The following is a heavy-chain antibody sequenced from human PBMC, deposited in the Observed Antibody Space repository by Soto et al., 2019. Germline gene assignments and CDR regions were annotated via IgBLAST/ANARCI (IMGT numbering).Heavy chain of an antibody. D-gene: IGHD2-15*01. V-gene: IGHV4-59*01. CDR2: IYYSGSI. CDR3: ARHTPAISISDH. J-gene: IGHJ4*02. Sequence: SETLSLACTVSGGSISSYYWSWIRQPPGKGLEWIGYIYYSGSINYNPSLKSRVTISVDTSKNQFSLKLSSVTAADTAVYYCARHTPAISISDHWGQGTLVTVSS. CDR1: GGSISSYY.